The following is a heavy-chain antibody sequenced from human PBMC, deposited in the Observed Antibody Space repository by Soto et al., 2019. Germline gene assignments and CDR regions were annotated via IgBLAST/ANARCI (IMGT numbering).Heavy chain of an antibody. J-gene: IGHJ6*02. D-gene: IGHD4-17*01. CDR2: ISAYNGNT. CDR1: GYTFTSHG. V-gene: IGHV1-18*01. CDR3: ARLLRWSTGYYYTMDV. Sequence: QVQLLQSGAEVKKPGASVKVSCKASGYTFTSHGITWVRQAPGQGLDWMGWISAYNGNTDYAQKLQGRVTMTTDTSTRTAYMELRSLRFDDTAVYYCARLLRWSTGYYYTMDVWGQGTTVSVSS.